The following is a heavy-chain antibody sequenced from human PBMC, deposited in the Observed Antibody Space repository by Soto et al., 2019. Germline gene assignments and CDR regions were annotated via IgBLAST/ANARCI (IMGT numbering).Heavy chain of an antibody. CDR2: ISHDGGT. V-gene: IGHV4-34*01. Sequence: TETLSLTCALYGGSFDDFYWSWVRQSPGKGLEWVGEISHDGGTNYSPSLASRVSISVDTSKNQFSLHLRSVTAADTGLYYCARGQLVWYGDLTPYHRDMDVWGQGPTVTVSS. CDR1: GGSFDDFY. J-gene: IGHJ6*02. CDR3: ARGQLVWYGDLTPYHRDMDV. D-gene: IGHD3-10*01.